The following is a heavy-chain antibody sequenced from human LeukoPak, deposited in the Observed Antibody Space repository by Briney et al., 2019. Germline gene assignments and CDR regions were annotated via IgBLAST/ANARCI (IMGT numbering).Heavy chain of an antibody. Sequence: GGSLRLSCAASGFTFSSYWIHWVRQAPGKGLVWVSRINSDGSSTTYADSVKGRFTISRDNAKNTLYLQMNSLRAEDMAVYYCARSYASGCQALDYWGQGTLVTVSS. CDR1: GFTFSSYW. J-gene: IGHJ4*02. CDR3: ARSYASGCQALDY. V-gene: IGHV3-74*01. CDR2: INSDGSST. D-gene: IGHD6-19*01.